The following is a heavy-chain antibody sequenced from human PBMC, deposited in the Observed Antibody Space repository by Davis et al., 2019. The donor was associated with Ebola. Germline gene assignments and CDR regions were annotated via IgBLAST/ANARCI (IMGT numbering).Heavy chain of an antibody. V-gene: IGHV4-59*01. J-gene: IGHJ4*02. D-gene: IGHD2-15*01. CDR1: GGSMSLYY. CDR3: ARAGGQGGGTLRF. CDR2: VYYTGTT. Sequence: PSETLSLTCTVSGGSMSLYYWRWIRQTPGKGLEWIGYVYYTGTTSYNPSLKSRVTISLDSSRNQFSLILTSVSAADTAIYYCARAGGQGGGTLRFWGQGTLVTVSS.